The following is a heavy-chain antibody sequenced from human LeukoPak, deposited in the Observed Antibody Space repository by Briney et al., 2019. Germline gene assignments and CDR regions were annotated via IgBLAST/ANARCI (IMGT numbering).Heavy chain of an antibody. V-gene: IGHV4-34*01. D-gene: IGHD3-22*01. J-gene: IGHJ3*02. CDR3: ASHQTYLYYYDSSGYLDAFDI. CDR1: GGSFSGYY. Sequence: PSETLSLTCAVYGGSFSGYYWSWIRQPPGKGLEWIGEINHSGSTYYNPSLKSRVTISVDTSKDQFSLKLSSVTAADTAVYYCASHQTYLYYYDSSGYLDAFDIWGQGTMVTVSS. CDR2: INHSGST.